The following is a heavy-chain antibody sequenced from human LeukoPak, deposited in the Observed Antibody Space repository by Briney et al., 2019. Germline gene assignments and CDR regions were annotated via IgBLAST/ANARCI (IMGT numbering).Heavy chain of an antibody. V-gene: IGHV3-20*04. Sequence: PGGSLRLSCAASGFTFDDYGMSWVRQAPGKGLEWVSGINWNGGSTGYANSVKGRFTISRDNAKNSLYLQMNSLRAEDTALYYCARDREDGYNFDYWGQGTLVTVSS. CDR1: GFTFDDYG. D-gene: IGHD5-24*01. CDR3: ARDREDGYNFDY. CDR2: INWNGGST. J-gene: IGHJ4*02.